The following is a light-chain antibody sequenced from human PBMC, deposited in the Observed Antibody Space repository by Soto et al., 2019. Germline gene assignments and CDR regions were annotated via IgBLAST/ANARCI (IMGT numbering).Light chain of an antibody. J-gene: IGKJ5*01. Sequence: EIVLTQSPGTLSLSPGERATLSCRASQSISTNYLAWYQQKPGQAPRLLLSAASNRVTGIPDRFSYSGSGTDFTLTINRLEPEDFALYYCQQYGRTFGQGTRLEIK. CDR3: QQYGRT. V-gene: IGKV3-20*01. CDR1: QSISTNY. CDR2: AAS.